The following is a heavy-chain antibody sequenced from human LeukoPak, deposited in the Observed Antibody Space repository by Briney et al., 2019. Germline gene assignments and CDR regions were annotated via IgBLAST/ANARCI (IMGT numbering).Heavy chain of an antibody. D-gene: IGHD6-6*01. CDR1: GGSISSGDYY. Sequence: KPSETLSLTCTVSGGSISSGDYYWSWIRQPPGKGLEWIGYIYHSGSTYYNPSLKSRVTISVDTSKNQFSLKLSSVTAADTAVYYCARSRRGWSIAALLNWFDPWGQGTLVTVSS. CDR3: ARSRRGWSIAALLNWFDP. V-gene: IGHV4-30-4*01. CDR2: IYHSGST. J-gene: IGHJ5*02.